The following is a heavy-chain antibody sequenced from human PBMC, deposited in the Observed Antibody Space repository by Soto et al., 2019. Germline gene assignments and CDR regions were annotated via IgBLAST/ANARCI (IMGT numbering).Heavy chain of an antibody. V-gene: IGHV1-69*13. D-gene: IGHD1-26*01. CDR2: IVPIFGTT. CDR1: GGTLSSIA. CDR3: ATDTFRFRDRVADTPWWET. J-gene: IGHJ4*02. Sequence: GASVKVSCKASGGTLSSIAISWVRQAPGLGLVWMGRIVPIFGTTDNAQKFQGRVTITADESTGTVYMEMTSLRSEDTAMYYCATDTFRFRDRVADTPWWETWGKETLFTVP.